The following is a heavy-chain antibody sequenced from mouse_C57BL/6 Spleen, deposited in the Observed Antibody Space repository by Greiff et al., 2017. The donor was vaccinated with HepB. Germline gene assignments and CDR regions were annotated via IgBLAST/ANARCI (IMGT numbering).Heavy chain of an antibody. CDR2: IDPSDSYT. J-gene: IGHJ4*01. CDR1: GYTFTSYW. Sequence: VQLQQPGAELVKPGASVKLSCKASGYTFTSYWMQWVKQRPGQGLEWIGEIDPSDSYTNYNQKFKGKATLTVDTSSSTAYMQLSSLTSEDSAVYYCARGDKVYWGQGTSVTVSS. V-gene: IGHV1-50*01. CDR3: ARGDKVY.